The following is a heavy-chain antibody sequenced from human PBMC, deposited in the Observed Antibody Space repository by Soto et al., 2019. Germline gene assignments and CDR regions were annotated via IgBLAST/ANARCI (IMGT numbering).Heavy chain of an antibody. Sequence: SETLSLTCTFSGYSIISYYWSWIRQPPGKGLEWIGYIYYSGSTNYNPSLKSRVTISEDTSKNKFSLNLSSVTAADTAVYYCARHTNRRYYFDYWGQGTLVT. CDR3: ARHTNRRYYFDY. J-gene: IGHJ4*02. V-gene: IGHV4-59*01. CDR1: GYSIISYY. CDR2: IYYSGST. D-gene: IGHD3-3*01.